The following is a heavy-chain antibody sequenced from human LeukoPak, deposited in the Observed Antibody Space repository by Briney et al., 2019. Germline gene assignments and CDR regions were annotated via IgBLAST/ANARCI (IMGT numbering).Heavy chain of an antibody. V-gene: IGHV3-48*03. D-gene: IGHD3-22*01. J-gene: IGHJ4*02. Sequence: GGSLRLSCAASGFTFSSYEMNWVRQAPGKGLEWVSYISSSGSTIYYADSVKGRFTISRDNAKNSLYLQMNSLRAEDTAVYYCARDDLHSYYYDSSGYYSGFDYWGREPWSPSPQ. CDR3: ARDDLHSYYYDSSGYYSGFDY. CDR2: ISSSGSTI. CDR1: GFTFSSYE.